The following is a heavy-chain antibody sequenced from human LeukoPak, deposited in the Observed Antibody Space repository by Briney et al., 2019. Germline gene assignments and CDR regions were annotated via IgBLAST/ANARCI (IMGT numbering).Heavy chain of an antibody. CDR1: GFTFSSYE. D-gene: IGHD1-26*01. J-gene: IGHJ4*02. CDR3: AKDPIVEFNVFYFDY. Sequence: PGGSLRLSCAASGFTFSSYEMNWVRQAPGKGLEWVSYIDSGGTTYYADSVKGRFTISRDNSKNTVFLQMSSLRVDDTAVYYCAKDPIVEFNVFYFDYWGQGTLVSVSS. CDR2: IDSGGTT. V-gene: IGHV3-48*03.